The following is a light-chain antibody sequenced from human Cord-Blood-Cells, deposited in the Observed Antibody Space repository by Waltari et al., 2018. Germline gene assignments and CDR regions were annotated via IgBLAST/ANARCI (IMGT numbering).Light chain of an antibody. CDR2: AAS. J-gene: IGKJ2*01. Sequence: DIQMTQSPSSLSASLGDSVTITCRASQSISSYLNWYQQKPGKAPKLLIYAASSLQSGVPSRFSGSGSGTDFTLTISSVQPEDFATYYCQQSYSTPDTFGQGTKLEIK. CDR3: QQSYSTPDT. V-gene: IGKV1-39*01. CDR1: QSISSY.